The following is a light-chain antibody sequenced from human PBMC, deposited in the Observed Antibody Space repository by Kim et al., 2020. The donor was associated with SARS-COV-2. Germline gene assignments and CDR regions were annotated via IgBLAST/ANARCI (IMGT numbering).Light chain of an antibody. V-gene: IGKV3-15*01. CDR2: GAS. J-gene: IGKJ4*01. Sequence: EIVMTQSPATLSVSPGERATLSCRASQSVSSNLAWYQQKPGQAPRLLIYGASTRATGIPARFSGSGSGTEFTLTISSLQSEDFAVYYCQQYNNWPPLNFGVGTKVDIK. CDR1: QSVSSN. CDR3: QQYNNWPPLN.